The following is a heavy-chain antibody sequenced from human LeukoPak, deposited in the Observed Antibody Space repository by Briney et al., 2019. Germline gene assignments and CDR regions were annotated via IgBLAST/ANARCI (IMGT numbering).Heavy chain of an antibody. Sequence: PSQTLSLTCTVSGGSISSGDYYWSWIRQPPGKGLEWIGYIYYSGSTYYNPSLKSRVTISVETSKNQFSLKLSSVTAADTAVYYCARGPGGGTTSLDDAFDIWGQGTMVTVSS. CDR3: ARGPGGGTTSLDDAFDI. J-gene: IGHJ3*02. V-gene: IGHV4-30-4*01. CDR2: IYYSGST. D-gene: IGHD1-7*01. CDR1: GGSISSGDYY.